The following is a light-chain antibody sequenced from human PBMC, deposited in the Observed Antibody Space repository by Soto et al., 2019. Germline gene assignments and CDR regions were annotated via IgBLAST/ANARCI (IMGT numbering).Light chain of an antibody. V-gene: IGLV1-40*01. CDR2: RNS. CDR3: QSYDSSLSASV. CDR1: RSDIGAGYD. J-gene: IGLJ3*02. Sequence: QSVLTQPPSVSGAPGQRVTISCTGSRSDIGAGYDVHWYQQFPGTAPKLLIYRNSNRPSGVPDRFSGSKSGTSASLAITGLQAADEADYYCQSYDSSLSASVFGGGTKLTVL.